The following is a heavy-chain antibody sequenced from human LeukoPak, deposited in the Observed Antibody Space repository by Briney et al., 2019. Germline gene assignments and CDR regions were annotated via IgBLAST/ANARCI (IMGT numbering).Heavy chain of an antibody. CDR1: GYTFTSYG. J-gene: IGHJ6*03. V-gene: IGHV7-4-1*02. D-gene: IGHD6-13*01. CDR3: ARDPTTAAGTVVDYMDV. Sequence: ASVKVSCKASGYTFTSYGISWVRQAPGQGLEWMGWINTNTGNPTYAQGFTGRFVFSLDTSVSTAYLQISSLKAEDTAVYYCARDPTTAAGTVVDYMDVWGKGTTVTVSS. CDR2: INTNTGNP.